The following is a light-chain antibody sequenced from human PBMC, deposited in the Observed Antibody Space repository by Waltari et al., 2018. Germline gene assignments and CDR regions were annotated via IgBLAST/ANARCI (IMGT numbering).Light chain of an antibody. CDR2: ESS. CDR3: QQRVSWPST. Sequence: EVVLTQSPATLSLSAGERATLSCRTSHDITTYLAWYQQKPGQAPRLLIYESSNRATGVPARFSGSGSGTDFTLTIASLEPEDVAIYYCQQRVSWPSTFGQGTRLEI. CDR1: HDITTY. J-gene: IGKJ5*01. V-gene: IGKV3-11*01.